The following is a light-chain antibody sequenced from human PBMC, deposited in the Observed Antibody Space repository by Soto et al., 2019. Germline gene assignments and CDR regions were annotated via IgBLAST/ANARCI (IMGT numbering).Light chain of an antibody. Sequence: EIVLTQSPGTLSLSPGERVTLSCRASQSLRSSSLAWYQQKPGQAPRLFIFGASSRATGIPDRFSGSGSGTDFTLTISGLEPEDFAVYYCQQYDSRPLTFGGGTKVEIK. V-gene: IGKV3-20*01. CDR2: GAS. CDR3: QQYDSRPLT. J-gene: IGKJ4*01. CDR1: QSLRSSS.